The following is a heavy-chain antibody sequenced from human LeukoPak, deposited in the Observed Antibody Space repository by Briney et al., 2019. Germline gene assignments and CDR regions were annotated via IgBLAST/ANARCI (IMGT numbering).Heavy chain of an antibody. CDR3: ARGSPESITDY. D-gene: IGHD3-10*01. Sequence: SETLSLTCTVSGASISTGTYYWAWLRQPPGEGLEWIASIQSSGSTYYNLSLKSRVTISVDTSKNQFSLKLRSVTAADTAVYYCARGSPESITDYWGQGALVTVSS. J-gene: IGHJ4*02. V-gene: IGHV4-39*07. CDR2: IQSSGST. CDR1: GASISTGTYY.